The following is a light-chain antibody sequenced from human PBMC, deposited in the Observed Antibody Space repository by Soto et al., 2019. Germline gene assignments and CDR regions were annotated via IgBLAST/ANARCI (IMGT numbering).Light chain of an antibody. V-gene: IGKV1-39*01. CDR1: QSVRTY. Sequence: DIQMMQSPSSLSASVGDRVTITCRASQSVRTYVNWYQQKPGKAPNLLIYGVSTLHSGVPSRFSGAGSGTDFTLTISSLQPEDCASYYCQQSYSTPWTFGPGTKVE. CDR2: GVS. J-gene: IGKJ1*01. CDR3: QQSYSTPWT.